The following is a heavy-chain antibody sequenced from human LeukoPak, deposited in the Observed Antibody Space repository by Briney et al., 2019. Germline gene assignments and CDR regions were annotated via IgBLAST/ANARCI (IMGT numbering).Heavy chain of an antibody. Sequence: SETLSLTCSVSDGSINSYYWNWIRRPPGKGLEWIGYIYYNGNTNYSPSLKSRVTMSVDTSKNLFSLEVSSVTAADTAVYYCARGRSNYYGMDVWSQGTTVTVSS. CDR3: ARGRSNYYGMDV. CDR1: DGSINSYY. V-gene: IGHV4-59*01. CDR2: IYYNGNT. D-gene: IGHD1-26*01. J-gene: IGHJ6*02.